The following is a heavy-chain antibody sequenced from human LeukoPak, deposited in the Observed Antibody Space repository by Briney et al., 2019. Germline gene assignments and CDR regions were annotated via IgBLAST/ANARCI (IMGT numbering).Heavy chain of an antibody. V-gene: IGHV3-48*01. CDR2: ISSSSSTI. Sequence: GGSLRLSCAASGFTFSSYSMNWVRQAPGKGLEWVSYISSSSSTIYYADSVKGRFTISRDNAKNSLYLQMNSLRAEDTAVYYCARLVRDPEAYYYYYMDVWGKGTTVTVSS. D-gene: IGHD3-10*01. CDR3: ARLVRDPEAYYYYYMDV. CDR1: GFTFSSYS. J-gene: IGHJ6*03.